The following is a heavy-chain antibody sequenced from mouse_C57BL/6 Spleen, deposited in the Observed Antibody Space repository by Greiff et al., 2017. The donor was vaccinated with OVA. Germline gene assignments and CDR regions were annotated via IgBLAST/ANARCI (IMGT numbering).Heavy chain of an antibody. CDR2: ISNGGGST. J-gene: IGHJ1*03. Sequence: EVKLLESGGGLVQPGGSLKLSCAASGFTFSDYYMYWVRQTPEKRLEWVAYISNGGGSTYYPDTVKGRFTISRDNTKNTLYMHMSRLKSDDPAMYYSARPNYDDYARYFDDWGTGTTVTVSS. D-gene: IGHD2-4*01. V-gene: IGHV5-12*01. CDR1: GFTFSDYY. CDR3: ARPNYDDYARYFDD.